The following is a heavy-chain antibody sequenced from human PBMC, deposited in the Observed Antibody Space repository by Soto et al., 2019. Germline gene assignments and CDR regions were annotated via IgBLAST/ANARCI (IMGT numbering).Heavy chain of an antibody. CDR2: VYYTGST. CDR3: DKEGYGAGNSRLDY. V-gene: IGHV4-59*12. Sequence: SETLSLTGSVSGGCICGYYWSWIGQNPGKGLEWLGYVYYTGSTNYSPSRSSRVSISVDTSTNEVSLKLSSVTAADTAVYYCDKEGYGAGNSRLDYWGQGTLVTVSS. J-gene: IGHJ4*02. CDR1: GGCICGYY. D-gene: IGHD3-10*01.